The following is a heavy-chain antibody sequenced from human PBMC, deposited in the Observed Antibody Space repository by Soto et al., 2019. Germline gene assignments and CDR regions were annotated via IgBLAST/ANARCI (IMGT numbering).Heavy chain of an antibody. Sequence: EVQLLESGGGLVQPGGSLRLSCAASGFTFSSFALSWVRQAPGMGLEWVSAISGSGDGTDYADSVKGRFTISRDNSKNTLYLQMNSLRAEDTAVYYCAKDRGWELLRFGAFDIWGQGTMVTVSS. CDR1: GFTFSSFA. D-gene: IGHD1-26*01. CDR2: ISGSGDGT. V-gene: IGHV3-23*01. CDR3: AKDRGWELLRFGAFDI. J-gene: IGHJ3*02.